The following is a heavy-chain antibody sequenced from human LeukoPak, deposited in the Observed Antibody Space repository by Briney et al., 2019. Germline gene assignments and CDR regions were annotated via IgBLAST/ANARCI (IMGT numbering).Heavy chain of an antibody. Sequence: PGGSLRLSCAASGFTFITYAMSWVRQAPGKGLEWVSAISGGGGKTYYTDSVKGRFTISGDNSKNMLYLQMNSLRAEDTAVYYCAKETDRPAGVFENWGQGTRVTVSS. CDR1: GFTFITYA. CDR3: AKETDRPAGVFEN. D-gene: IGHD1-1*01. CDR2: ISGGGGKT. V-gene: IGHV3-23*01. J-gene: IGHJ4*02.